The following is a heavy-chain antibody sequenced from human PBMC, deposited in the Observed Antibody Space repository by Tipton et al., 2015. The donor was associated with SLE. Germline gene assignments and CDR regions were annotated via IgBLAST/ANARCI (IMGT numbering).Heavy chain of an antibody. J-gene: IGHJ3*02. Sequence: TLSFTCAVSTYSISSGYYWGWIRQPPGKGLEWIGYIHYSGTTHDNPSLKSRVTMSVDMSKNQFSLRLTSVTAADTAVYYCARTLGAIAHTVYDAFDIWGQGKMVTVSS. CDR3: ARTLGAIAHTVYDAFDI. CDR2: IHYSGTT. D-gene: IGHD1-26*01. CDR1: TYSISSGYY. V-gene: IGHV4-28*01.